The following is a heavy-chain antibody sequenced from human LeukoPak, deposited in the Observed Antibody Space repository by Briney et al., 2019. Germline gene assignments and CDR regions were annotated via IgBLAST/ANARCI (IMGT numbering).Heavy chain of an antibody. V-gene: IGHV3-21*01. J-gene: IGHJ3*02. CDR1: GFTFSSYS. CDR3: ASYLFGYSGYDNFQI. D-gene: IGHD5-12*01. CDR2: ISSSSSYI. Sequence: GGSLRLSCAASGFTFSSYSMNWVRQAPGKGLEWVSSISSSSSYIYYADSVKGRFTISRDNAKNSLCLQMNSLRAEDTAVYYCASYLFGYSGYDNFQIWGQGTMVTVSS.